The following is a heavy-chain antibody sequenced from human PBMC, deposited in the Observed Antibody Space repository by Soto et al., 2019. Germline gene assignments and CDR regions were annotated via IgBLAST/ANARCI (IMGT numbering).Heavy chain of an antibody. V-gene: IGHV4-59*01. CDR3: ARGLDYYAGSTHAFHL. Sequence: QVQLQESGPGLVKPSETLSLTCTVSAISTDYLCWIRQHPGKGLELMGYIYYTGSTNYNPSLKSRVSTALDTSTNQFSLKLISVTAAYTGAYCCARGLDYYAGSTHAFHLCVQGTMITVSS. D-gene: IGHD3-10*01. J-gene: IGHJ3*01. CDR1: AISTDY. CDR2: IYYTGST.